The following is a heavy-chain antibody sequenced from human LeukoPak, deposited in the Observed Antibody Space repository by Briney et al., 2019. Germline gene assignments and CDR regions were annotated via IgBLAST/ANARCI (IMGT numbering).Heavy chain of an antibody. D-gene: IGHD3-22*01. CDR2: MNPNSGNI. Sequence: GASVKVSCKASGYTFTSYDINWVRQATGQGLEWMGWMNPNSGNIGYAQKFQGRVTMTRNTSISTAYMELSSLRSEDTAVYYCARGPYYYDSSGHYYMDVWGKGTTVTVSS. V-gene: IGHV1-8*01. CDR3: ARGPYYYDSSGHYYMDV. J-gene: IGHJ6*03. CDR1: GYTFTSYD.